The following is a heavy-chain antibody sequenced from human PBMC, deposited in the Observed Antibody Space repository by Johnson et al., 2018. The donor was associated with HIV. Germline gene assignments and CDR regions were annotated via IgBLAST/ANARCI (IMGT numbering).Heavy chain of an antibody. V-gene: IGHV3-30*18. CDR2: ISYDGSNK. CDR3: AKDETPMKRAFDI. CDR1: GFTFSSYG. Sequence: VQLVESGGGVVQPGRSLRLSCAASGFTFSSYGMHWVRQAPGKGLEWVAFISYDGSNKYYADSVKGRFTISRDNSKNTLYLQMNSLRAEDTAVYYCAKDETPMKRAFDIWGQGTMVTISS. J-gene: IGHJ3*02.